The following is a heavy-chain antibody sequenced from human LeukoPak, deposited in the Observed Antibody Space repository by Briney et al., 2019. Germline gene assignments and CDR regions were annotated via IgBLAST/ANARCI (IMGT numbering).Heavy chain of an antibody. J-gene: IGHJ4*02. CDR2: IWYDGSNT. D-gene: IGHD6-19*01. V-gene: IGHV3-33*01. Sequence: PGGSLRLSCAASGFIFSGYGMHWVRQAPGKGLEWVAVIWYDGSNTYYADSVKGRFTISRDNSKNTLYLQMNSLRVEDTAVYYCARDRGSSGWYVDYWGQGTLVTVSS. CDR3: ARDRGSSGWYVDY. CDR1: GFIFSGYG.